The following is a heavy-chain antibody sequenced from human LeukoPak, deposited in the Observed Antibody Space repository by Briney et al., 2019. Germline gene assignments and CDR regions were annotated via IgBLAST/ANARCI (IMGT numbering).Heavy chain of an antibody. D-gene: IGHD4-17*01. CDR2: IYPGDSDT. J-gene: IGHJ4*02. V-gene: IGHV5-51*01. CDR1: GYTFSSSW. Sequence: GESLKISCKGSGYTFSSSWIGWVRQMPGKGLEWTGIIYPGDSDTRYSPSFQGQVTISADKSINTAYLQWSSLKATDTGMYFCARQYGRPYDYWGQGTLVTVSS. CDR3: ARQYGRPYDY.